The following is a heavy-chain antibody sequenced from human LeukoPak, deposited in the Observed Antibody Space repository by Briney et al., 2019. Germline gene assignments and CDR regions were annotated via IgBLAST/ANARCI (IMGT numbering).Heavy chain of an antibody. Sequence: SETLSLTCTVSGYSISSGYYWGWIRQPPGKGLEWIGSIYHSGSTYYNPSLKSRVTISVDTSKNQFSLKLSSVTAADTAVYYCARQKVVDAFDIWGQGTMVTVSS. CDR3: ARQKVVDAFDI. J-gene: IGHJ3*02. D-gene: IGHD2-15*01. V-gene: IGHV4-38-2*02. CDR1: GYSISSGYY. CDR2: IYHSGST.